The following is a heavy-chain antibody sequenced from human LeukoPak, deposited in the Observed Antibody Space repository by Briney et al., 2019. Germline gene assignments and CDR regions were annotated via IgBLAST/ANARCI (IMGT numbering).Heavy chain of an antibody. V-gene: IGHV4-34*01. CDR2: INHSGST. D-gene: IGHD1-7*01. CDR3: ARTELRGVMNYTLFAY. Sequence: PSETLSLTCAVSGGSFSGYYWSWIRHPPGKGLEWIGEINHSGSTNYNPSLKGRVTIPVDTSKNQFSLKLSTVTAADTGVYYCARTELRGVMNYTLFAYWGQGTLVTVSS. CDR1: GGSFSGYY. J-gene: IGHJ4*02.